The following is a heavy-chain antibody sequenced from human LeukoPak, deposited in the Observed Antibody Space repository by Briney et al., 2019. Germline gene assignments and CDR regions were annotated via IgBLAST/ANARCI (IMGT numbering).Heavy chain of an antibody. D-gene: IGHD4-23*01. V-gene: IGHV1-18*01. Sequence: ASVKVSCKASGGTFSSYAISWVQQAPGQGLEWMGWISAYNGNTNYAQKLQGRVTMTTDTSTSTAYMELRSLRSDDTAVYYCATLPTVVTPGYWGQGTLVTVSS. J-gene: IGHJ4*02. CDR3: ATLPTVVTPGY. CDR2: ISAYNGNT. CDR1: GGTFSSYA.